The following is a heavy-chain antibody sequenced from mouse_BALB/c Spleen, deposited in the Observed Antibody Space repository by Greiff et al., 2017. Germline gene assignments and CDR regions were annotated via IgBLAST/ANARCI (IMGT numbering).Heavy chain of an antibody. CDR3: ARYYGSSYAMDY. CDR1: GYTFTDYY. J-gene: IGHJ4*01. CDR2: IYPGSGNT. V-gene: IGHV1-77*01. Sequence: VQLQESGAELARPGASVKLSCKASGYTFTDYYINWVKQRTGQGLEWIGEIYPGSGNTYYNEKFKGKATLTADKSSSTAYMQLSSLTSEDSAVYFCARYYGSSYAMDYWGQGTSVTVSS. D-gene: IGHD1-1*01.